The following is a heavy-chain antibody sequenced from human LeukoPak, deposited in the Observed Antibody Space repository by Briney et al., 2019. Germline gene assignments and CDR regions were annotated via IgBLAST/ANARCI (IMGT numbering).Heavy chain of an antibody. V-gene: IGHV3-11*06. CDR2: ISTGSSYT. J-gene: IGHJ4*02. Sequence: GGSLRLSCAASGFTVSDYYMSWIRQAPGKGLEWVSYISTGSSYTNYADSVKGRFTISRDNAKNSLSLQMNSLRAEDTAIYYCARAYGQVYFDNWGQGTLVTVSS. CDR3: ARAYGQVYFDN. D-gene: IGHD3-10*01. CDR1: GFTVSDYY.